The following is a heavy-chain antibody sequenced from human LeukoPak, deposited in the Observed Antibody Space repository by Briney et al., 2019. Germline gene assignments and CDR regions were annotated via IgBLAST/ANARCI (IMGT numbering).Heavy chain of an antibody. V-gene: IGHV1-2*06. J-gene: IGHJ4*02. D-gene: IGHD3-10*01. Sequence: ASVKVSCKASGYTFTGYYMHWVRQAPGQGLEWMGRINPNSGGTNYAQKFQGGVTMTRDTSISTAYMELSRLRSDDTAVYYCARGARGTWAWGDWGQGTLVTVSS. CDR3: ARGARGTWAWGD. CDR1: GYTFTGYY. CDR2: INPNSGGT.